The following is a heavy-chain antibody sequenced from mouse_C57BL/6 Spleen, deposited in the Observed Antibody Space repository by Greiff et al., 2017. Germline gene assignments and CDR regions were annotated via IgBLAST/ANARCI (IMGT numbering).Heavy chain of an antibody. D-gene: IGHD1-1*01. J-gene: IGHJ4*01. V-gene: IGHV5-9-1*02. CDR3: TRGPHYYGSSYDAMDY. CDR2: ISSGGDYI. CDR1: GFTFSSYA. Sequence: EVMLVESGEGLVKPGGSLKLSCAASGFTFSSYAMSWVRQTPEKRLEWVAYISSGGDYIYYADTVKGRFTISRDNARNTLYLQMSSLKSEDTAMYYCTRGPHYYGSSYDAMDYWGQGTSVTVSS.